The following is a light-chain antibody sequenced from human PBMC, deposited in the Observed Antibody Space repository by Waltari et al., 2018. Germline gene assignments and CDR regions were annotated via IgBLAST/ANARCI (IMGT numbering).Light chain of an antibody. J-gene: IGLJ2*01. V-gene: IGLV4-69*01. Sequence: QPVLTQSPSASASLGASVNLTCTLSSGRTSYVIAWHQQQPDKAPRFLMKLNSDGSHIKGDRLPYLFSGSSSRSELYLTISSLQSEDEAYYYFQTWGNDIHIVFGGGTKLTVL. CDR3: QTWGNDIHIV. CDR1: SGRTSYV. CDR2: LNSDGSH.